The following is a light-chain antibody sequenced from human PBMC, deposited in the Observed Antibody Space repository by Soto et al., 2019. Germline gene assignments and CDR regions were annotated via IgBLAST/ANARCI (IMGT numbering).Light chain of an antibody. CDR1: QSVSSSY. J-gene: IGKJ3*01. CDR3: QQCGSSLFT. Sequence: EIVLTQSPGTLYLSPGERATLSCRASQSVSSSYLAWYQQKPAQAPRLLIYGASSRATGIPDRFSGSGSGTDFTLTISRLEPEDFAVYYCQQCGSSLFTFGPGTKVDIK. V-gene: IGKV3-20*01. CDR2: GAS.